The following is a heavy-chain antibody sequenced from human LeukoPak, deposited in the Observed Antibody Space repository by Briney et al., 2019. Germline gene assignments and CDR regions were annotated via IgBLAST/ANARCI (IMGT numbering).Heavy chain of an antibody. J-gene: IGHJ4*02. CDR2: ISSSSSYI. Sequence: PGGSLRLSCAASGFTFSSYSMTWVRQAPGKGLEWVSSISSSSSYIYYTDSVKGRFTISRDNAKNSLYLQMNSLRAEDTAVYYCARDVGTNYFDYWGQGTLVTVSS. CDR1: GFTFSSYS. D-gene: IGHD1-26*01. CDR3: ARDVGTNYFDY. V-gene: IGHV3-21*01.